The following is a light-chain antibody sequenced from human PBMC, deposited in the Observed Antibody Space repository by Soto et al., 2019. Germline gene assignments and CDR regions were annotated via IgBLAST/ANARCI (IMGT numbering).Light chain of an antibody. CDR1: QSVPSRY. CDR2: GVS. Sequence: VLSQSPGTLSLSPGERATLSCWASQSVPSRYLSWYQQKVGQAPRLLIYGVSSRATGIPDRFSGSGSGTDFTLTISKLEPEDFAVYYCQQFDNSQWTFGQGTKVDIK. V-gene: IGKV3-20*01. CDR3: QQFDNSQWT. J-gene: IGKJ1*01.